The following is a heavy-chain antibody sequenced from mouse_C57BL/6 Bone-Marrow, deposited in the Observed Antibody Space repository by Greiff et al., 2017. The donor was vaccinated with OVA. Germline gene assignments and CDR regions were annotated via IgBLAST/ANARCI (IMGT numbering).Heavy chain of an antibody. Sequence: LKESGPGILQPSQTLSLTCSFSGFSLSTFGMGVGWIRQPSGKGLEWLAHIWWDDDKYYNPALKSRLTISKDTSKNQVFLKIANVDTADTATYYCARMYYYGSSYFDYWGQGTTLTVSS. V-gene: IGHV8-8*01. D-gene: IGHD1-1*01. CDR2: IWWDDDK. CDR3: ARMYYYGSSYFDY. J-gene: IGHJ2*01. CDR1: GFSLSTFGMG.